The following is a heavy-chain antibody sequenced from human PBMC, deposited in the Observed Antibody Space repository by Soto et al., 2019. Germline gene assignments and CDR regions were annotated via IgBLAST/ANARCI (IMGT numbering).Heavy chain of an antibody. D-gene: IGHD6-6*01. CDR1: GFTFSSYS. Sequence: EVQLVESGGGLVKPGGSLRLSCAASGFTFSSYSMNWVRQAPGKGLEWVSSISSSSSYIYYADSVKGRFTISRDNAKNPLYLQMNSLRAEDTAVYYCARERDSSSSDFDYWGQGTLVIVSS. CDR2: ISSSSSYI. V-gene: IGHV3-21*01. CDR3: ARERDSSSSDFDY. J-gene: IGHJ4*02.